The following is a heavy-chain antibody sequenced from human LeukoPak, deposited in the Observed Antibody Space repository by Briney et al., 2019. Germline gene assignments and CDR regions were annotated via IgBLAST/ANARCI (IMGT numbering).Heavy chain of an antibody. CDR3: ASAYYYYYMDV. V-gene: IGHV3-53*01. J-gene: IGHJ6*03. CDR1: GFTVSSNY. Sequence: GGSLRPSCAASGFTVSSNYMSWVRQAPGKGLEWVSVIYSGGSTYYADSVKGRFTISRDNSKNTLYLQMNSLRAEDTAVYYCASAYYYYYMDVWGKGTTVTVSS. CDR2: IYSGGST.